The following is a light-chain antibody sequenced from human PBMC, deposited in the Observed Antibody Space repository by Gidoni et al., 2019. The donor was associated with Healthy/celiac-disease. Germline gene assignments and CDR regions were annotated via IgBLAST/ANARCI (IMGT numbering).Light chain of an antibody. Sequence: IVLTQSPTTRSLSPGSSATSSCRPSQSVSSYLAWYQQKPGQAPRLLIYEASNRATGIPARFSGSGSGTDFTLTISSLEPEDFAVYYCQQRSNWPPTFGQGTRLEIK. CDR3: QQRSNWPPT. V-gene: IGKV3-11*01. CDR2: EAS. J-gene: IGKJ5*01. CDR1: QSVSSY.